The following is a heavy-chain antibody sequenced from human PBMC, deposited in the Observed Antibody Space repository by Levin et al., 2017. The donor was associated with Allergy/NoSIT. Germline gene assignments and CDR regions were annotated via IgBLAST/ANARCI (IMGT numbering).Heavy chain of an antibody. D-gene: IGHD4/OR15-4a*01. CDR3: ARGETSANYAPYNWFDR. Sequence: GGSLRLSCAASGFTFSTYGMNWVRQAPGKGLEWVSGISGNGAATYYADSLKGRFTISRDNSKNTFYLQMNSLRAEDTAFYYCARGETSANYAPYNWFDRWGQGTLVTVSS. CDR2: ISGNGAAT. CDR1: GFTFSTYG. V-gene: IGHV3-23*01. J-gene: IGHJ5*02.